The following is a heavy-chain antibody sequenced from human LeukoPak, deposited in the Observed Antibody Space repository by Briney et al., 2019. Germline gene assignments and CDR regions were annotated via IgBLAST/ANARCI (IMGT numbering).Heavy chain of an antibody. CDR1: GGSISSSSYY. Sequence: PSETLSLTCTVSGGSISSSSYYWGWIRQPPGKGLEWIGNIYYSGNTYSNPSLKSRVTISVDTSKNQFSLKMSSVTAADTAVYYCAREGTGYSSSWINAFDIWGQGTMVTVSS. CDR3: AREGTGYSSSWINAFDI. D-gene: IGHD6-13*01. CDR2: IYYSGNT. V-gene: IGHV4-39*02. J-gene: IGHJ3*02.